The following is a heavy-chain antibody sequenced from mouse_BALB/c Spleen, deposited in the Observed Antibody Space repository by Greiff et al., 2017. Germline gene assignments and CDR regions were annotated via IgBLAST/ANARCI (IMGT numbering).Heavy chain of an antibody. CDR3: ARGRDYGYPAWFAY. J-gene: IGHJ3*01. CDR2: ISSGGST. V-gene: IGHV5-6-5*01. Sequence: EVHLVESGGGLVKPGGSLKLSCAASGFTFSSYAMSWVRQTPEKRLEWVASISSGGSTYYPDSVKGRFTISRDNARNILYLQMSSLRSEDTAMYYCARGRDYGYPAWFAYWGQGTLVTVSA. D-gene: IGHD1-2*01. CDR1: GFTFSSYA.